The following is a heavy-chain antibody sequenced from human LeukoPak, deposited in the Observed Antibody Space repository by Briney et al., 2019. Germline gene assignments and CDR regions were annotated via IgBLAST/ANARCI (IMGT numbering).Heavy chain of an antibody. V-gene: IGHV3-11*01. CDR3: AGHARGSYLVH. CDR2: INSLSPRAI. D-gene: IGHD6-6*01. J-gene: IGHJ4*02. CDR1: GFTVSSNY. Sequence: PGGSLRLSCAASGFTVSSNYMSWVRQAPGKGLEWVSLINSLSPRAISYGDSVKGRFTTSRDDATNSLFLQMNSLKVEDTAIYYCAGHARGSYLVHWGQGILVTVST.